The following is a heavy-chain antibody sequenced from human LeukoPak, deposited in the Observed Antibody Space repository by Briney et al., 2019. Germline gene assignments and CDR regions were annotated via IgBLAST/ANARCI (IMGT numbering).Heavy chain of an antibody. Sequence: GGSLRLSCAASGFTFSSYSMNWVRQAPGKGLEWVSYISSSSSTIYYADSVKGRFTISRDNAKNSLYLQMNSLRAEDTAVYYCARDQRYYDSSGYYYPYWGQGTLVTVSS. D-gene: IGHD3-22*01. J-gene: IGHJ4*02. CDR1: GFTFSSYS. CDR3: ARDQRYYDSSGYYYPY. V-gene: IGHV3-48*01. CDR2: ISSSSSTI.